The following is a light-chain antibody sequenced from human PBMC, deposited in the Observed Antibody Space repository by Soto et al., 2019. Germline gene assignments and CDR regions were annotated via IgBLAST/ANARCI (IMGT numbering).Light chain of an antibody. J-gene: IGKJ5*01. V-gene: IGKV3-11*01. CDR3: QQRSNWPIT. Sequence: EIVLTQSPATLSLSPGERATLSCRASQSVSSYLAWYQQKPGQAPRLLIYDASNRATGIPARFSCSGSGTDFTLSISSLEPEDFAVYYCQQRSNWPITCGQGTRLEIK. CDR1: QSVSSY. CDR2: DAS.